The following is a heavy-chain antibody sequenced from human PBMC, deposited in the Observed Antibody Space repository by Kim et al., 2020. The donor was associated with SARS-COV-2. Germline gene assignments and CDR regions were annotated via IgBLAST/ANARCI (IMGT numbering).Heavy chain of an antibody. CDR2: IHTTGST. V-gene: IGHV4-4*07. D-gene: IGHD1-1*01. J-gene: IGHJ3*02. CDR1: GGSIGSISGYY. Sequence: SETLSLTCTVSGGSIGSISGYYWSWIRQPAGKGLEWIGRIHTTGSTNYNPSLKSRVTMSVDTSKNQFSLKLSSVTAADTAVYYCARDRSGYNTWVAFDIWGQGTMVTVSS. CDR3: ARDRSGYNTWVAFDI.